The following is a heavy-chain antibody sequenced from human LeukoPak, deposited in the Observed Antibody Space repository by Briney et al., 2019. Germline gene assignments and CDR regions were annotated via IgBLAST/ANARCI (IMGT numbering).Heavy chain of an antibody. V-gene: IGHV3-30*18. CDR3: AKGHKGGSGSYYYFDY. CDR2: ILYDGSNK. J-gene: IGHJ4*02. Sequence: GGSLRLSCAASGFTFSNYAMHWVRQAPGKGLEWVAGILYDGSNKYHADSVKGRFTISRDNSKNTLYLQMDSLRPEDTALYYCAKGHKGGSGSYYYFDYWGQGTLVTVSS. D-gene: IGHD3-10*01. CDR1: GFTFSNYA.